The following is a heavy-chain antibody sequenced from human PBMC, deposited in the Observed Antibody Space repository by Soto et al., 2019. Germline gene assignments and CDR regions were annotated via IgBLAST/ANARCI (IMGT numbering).Heavy chain of an antibody. Sequence: GGSLRLSCAASGFIFSRSAMNWVRQAPGKGLEWVSSISSSSSYIYYADSVKGRFTTSRDNAKNSLYLQMNSLRAEDTAVYYCARINSGWGRLSPYPFDYWGQGALVTVSS. J-gene: IGHJ4*02. D-gene: IGHD6-19*01. CDR2: ISSSSSYI. CDR3: ARINSGWGRLSPYPFDY. V-gene: IGHV3-21*01. CDR1: GFIFSRSA.